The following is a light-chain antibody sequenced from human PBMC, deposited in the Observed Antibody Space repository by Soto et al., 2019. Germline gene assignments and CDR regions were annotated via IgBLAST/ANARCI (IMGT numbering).Light chain of an antibody. CDR1: QSLLHSNGYNY. CDR3: MQALQTPLT. CDR2: LGS. Sequence: DIVMTQSPLSLPVTPGEPASIPCRSSQSLLHSNGYNYLDWYLQKPGQSPQLLIYLGSNRASGVPDRFSGSGSGTDFTLKISRVEAEDVGVYYCMQALQTPLTFGGGTKV. V-gene: IGKV2-28*01. J-gene: IGKJ4*01.